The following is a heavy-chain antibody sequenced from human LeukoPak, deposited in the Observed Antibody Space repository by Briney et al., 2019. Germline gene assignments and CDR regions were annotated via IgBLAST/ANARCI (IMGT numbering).Heavy chain of an antibody. D-gene: IGHD6-19*01. V-gene: IGHV4-4*02. CDR1: GAFITNSHW. Sequence: SETLSLTCAVSGAFITNSHWWSWARQPPGKGLEWIGGIYHSGTTNYNPSLKSRVTISVDTPKNQFSLKLTSVTAADTAVYFCARTVGSSGWTDYWGQGTLVTVSS. CDR2: IYHSGTT. J-gene: IGHJ4*02. CDR3: ARTVGSSGWTDY.